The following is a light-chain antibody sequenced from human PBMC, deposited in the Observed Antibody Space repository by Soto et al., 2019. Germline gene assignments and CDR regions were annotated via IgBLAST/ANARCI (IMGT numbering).Light chain of an antibody. CDR3: QQTYSVHGS. CDR1: QSIDSY. Sequence: DIQMTQSPSSLSASAGDRLTITCRASQSIDSYLNWYQQKPGKAPKLLIYAASNLQSGVPSRFSGSGSGTDFTVTISSLQPEDFETYYCQQTYSVHGSFGGGTKVDI. J-gene: IGKJ4*01. V-gene: IGKV1-39*01. CDR2: AAS.